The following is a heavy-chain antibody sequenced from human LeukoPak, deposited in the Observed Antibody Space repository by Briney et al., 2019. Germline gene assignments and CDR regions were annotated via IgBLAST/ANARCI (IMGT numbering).Heavy chain of an antibody. CDR3: ARAQGDSSGYWDC. V-gene: IGHV6-1*01. J-gene: IGHJ4*02. CDR2: TYYRSKWYN. CDR1: GDSVSSNSAA. D-gene: IGHD3-22*01. Sequence: SQTLSLTCAISGDSVSSNSAAWNRMRQSPSRGLEWLGRTYYRSKWYNDYAVSVKSRITIIPDTSKNQFSLQLNSVTPEDTAVYYCARAQGDSSGYWDCWGQGTLVTVSS.